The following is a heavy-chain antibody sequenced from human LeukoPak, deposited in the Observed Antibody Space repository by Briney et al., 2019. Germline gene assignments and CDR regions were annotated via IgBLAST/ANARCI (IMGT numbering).Heavy chain of an antibody. CDR2: IYYSGST. CDR3: ARVGGDSSGWYNGVFDY. J-gene: IGHJ4*02. V-gene: IGHV4-59*01. D-gene: IGHD6-19*01. CDR1: GGSISSYY. Sequence: PSETLSLTCTVSGGSISSYYWSWIRQPPGKGLEWIGYIYYSGSTNYNPSLKSRVTISVDTSKNQFSLKLSSVTAADTAVYYCARVGGDSSGWYNGVFDYWGQGTLVTVSS.